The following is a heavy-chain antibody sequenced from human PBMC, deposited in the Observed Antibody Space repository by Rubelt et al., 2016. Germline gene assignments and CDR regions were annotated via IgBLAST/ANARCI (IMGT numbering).Heavy chain of an antibody. CDR2: IYYSGSP. Sequence: QLQLQESGPGLVKPSETLSLTCTVSGGSISSSSYYWGWIRQPPGKGLEWIGSIYYSGSPFYNPSLKSRVTISVDTSKNQFSLKRSSVTAADTAVYYCARQDLRSADYFDYWGQGTLVTVSS. CDR3: ARQDLRSADYFDY. D-gene: IGHD3-3*01. J-gene: IGHJ4*02. V-gene: IGHV4-39*01. CDR1: GGSISSSSYY.